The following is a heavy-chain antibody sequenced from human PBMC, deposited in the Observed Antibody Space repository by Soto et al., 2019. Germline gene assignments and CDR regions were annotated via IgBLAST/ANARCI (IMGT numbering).Heavy chain of an antibody. Sequence: PGGSLRLSCAASGFTFSSYWMHWVRQAPGKGLVWVSRIKSDGSGTYYADSAKGRFTISRDNAQNTLYLQMNSLRAEDTAVYYCARGDGDYYDGNGYLGRHWGQGALVTVSS. V-gene: IGHV3-74*01. J-gene: IGHJ4*02. D-gene: IGHD3-22*01. CDR1: GFTFSSYW. CDR2: IKSDGSGT. CDR3: ARGDGDYYDGNGYLGRH.